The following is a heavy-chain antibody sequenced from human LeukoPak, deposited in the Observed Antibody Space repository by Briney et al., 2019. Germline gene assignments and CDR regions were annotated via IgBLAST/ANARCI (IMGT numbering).Heavy chain of an antibody. CDR1: GGSFSGYY. CDR2: INHSGST. CDR3: ARDRDSSSPGGPFDY. V-gene: IGHV4-34*01. J-gene: IGHJ4*02. D-gene: IGHD6-6*01. Sequence: SETLSLTCAVYGGSFSGYYWSWIRQPPGKGLEWIGEINHSGSTNYNPSLKSRVTMSVDASKNQFSLKLSSVTAADTAVYYCARDRDSSSPGGPFDYWGQGTLVTVSS.